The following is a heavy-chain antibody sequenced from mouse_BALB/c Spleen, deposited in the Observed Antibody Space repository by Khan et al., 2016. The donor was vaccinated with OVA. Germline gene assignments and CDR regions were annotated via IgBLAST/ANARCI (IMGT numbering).Heavy chain of an antibody. J-gene: IGHJ2*01. CDR3: ARRGLRWDFDY. Sequence: QVQLKQSGAELAKPGASVKMSCKASGYTFINYWILWVKQRPGKGLEWIGYINPSTGYTVYNQNFKDKATLTADKSSSTAYMQLSSLTSEDSAVYYCARRGLRWDFDYWGQGTTLTVSS. D-gene: IGHD1-1*01. CDR2: INPSTGYT. V-gene: IGHV1-7*01. CDR1: GYTFINYW.